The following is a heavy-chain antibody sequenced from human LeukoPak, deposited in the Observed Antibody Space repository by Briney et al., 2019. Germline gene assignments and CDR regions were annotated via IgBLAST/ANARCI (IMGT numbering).Heavy chain of an antibody. J-gene: IGHJ5*02. CDR3: AKERFYYYGSGSYPNWFDP. Sequence: GGSLRLSCAASGFTFSSYAMSWVRQAPGKGLEWVSDVSETGGTTYYADSVKGRFTISRDNSKNTLYLQMSSLRAEDTAVYYCAKERFYYYGSGSYPNWFDPWGQGTLVTVSS. CDR2: VSETGGTT. V-gene: IGHV3-23*01. D-gene: IGHD3-10*01. CDR1: GFTFSSYA.